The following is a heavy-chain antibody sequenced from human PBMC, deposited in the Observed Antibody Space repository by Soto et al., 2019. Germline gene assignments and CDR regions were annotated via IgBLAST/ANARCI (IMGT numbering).Heavy chain of an antibody. Sequence: EVQLLESGGGLVQPGGSLRLSRVVSGFTFSSSGMSWVRQAPGKGLEWVSGISDSGSRTYYEDSVKGRFTISRDNSKNTLSLEMNTLRAEDTAVYYCAKDSGWLHHYWGQGTLVTVSS. CDR3: AKDSGWLHHY. J-gene: IGHJ4*02. D-gene: IGHD5-12*01. V-gene: IGHV3-23*01. CDR1: GFTFSSSG. CDR2: ISDSGSRT.